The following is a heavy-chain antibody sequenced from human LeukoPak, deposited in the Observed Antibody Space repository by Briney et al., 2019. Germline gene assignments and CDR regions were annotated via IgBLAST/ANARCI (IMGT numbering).Heavy chain of an antibody. CDR2: IYTSGST. J-gene: IGHJ5*02. CDR1: GGSISSYY. V-gene: IGHV4-4*07. D-gene: IGHD3-22*01. CDR3: TRDAEISGYTWYNWFDP. Sequence: PSETLSLTCTVSGGSISSYYWSWIRQPAGKGLEWIGRIYTSGSTNYNPSLESRVTISVDTSKSQFSLQLSSVTAADTAVYYCTRDAEISGYTWYNWFDPWGQGILVTVSS.